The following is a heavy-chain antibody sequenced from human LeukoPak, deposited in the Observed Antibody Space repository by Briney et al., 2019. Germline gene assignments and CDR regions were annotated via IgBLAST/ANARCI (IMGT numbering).Heavy chain of an antibody. D-gene: IGHD3-3*01. Sequence: GGSLRLSCAASGFTFSSYAMSWVRQAPGKGLEWVAFIRYDGSNKYYADSVKGRFTISRDNSKNTLYLQMNSLRAEDTAVYYCAKNGLSDFWSDYWGQGTLVTVSS. V-gene: IGHV3-30*02. CDR3: AKNGLSDFWSDY. CDR1: GFTFSSYA. J-gene: IGHJ4*02. CDR2: IRYDGSNK.